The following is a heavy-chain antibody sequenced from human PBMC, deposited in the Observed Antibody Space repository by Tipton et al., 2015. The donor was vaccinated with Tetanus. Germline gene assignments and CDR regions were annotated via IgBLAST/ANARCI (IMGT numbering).Heavy chain of an antibody. Sequence: QSGAEVKQPGESLKISCKGSGYMFSSHWIGWVRQVPGKGLEWLGIIYPGDSYSTYSPSFEGQVTISVDRSISTAYLQWSSLKASDSAMYYCARHTSGSYHAPFDYWGQGTLVTVSS. D-gene: IGHD1-26*01. J-gene: IGHJ4*02. CDR3: ARHTSGSYHAPFDY. CDR1: GYMFSSHW. V-gene: IGHV5-51*01. CDR2: IYPGDSYS.